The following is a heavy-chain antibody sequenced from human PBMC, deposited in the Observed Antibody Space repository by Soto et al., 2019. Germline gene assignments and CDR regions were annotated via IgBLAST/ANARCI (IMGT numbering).Heavy chain of an antibody. CDR2: IITIFGTA. Sequence: GASVKVSCKASGGTFSSYAISWVRQAPGQGLEWMGGIITIFGTANYAQKFKGRDTITADESTSTAYMELSSLRSEDTAVYYRARSPESYYDSSGYWTNWGQGTLVTVSS. D-gene: IGHD3-22*01. J-gene: IGHJ4*02. CDR1: GGTFSSYA. V-gene: IGHV1-69*13. CDR3: ARSPESYYDSSGYWTN.